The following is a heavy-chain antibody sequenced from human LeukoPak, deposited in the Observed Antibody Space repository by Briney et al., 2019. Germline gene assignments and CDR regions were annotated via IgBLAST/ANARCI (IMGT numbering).Heavy chain of an antibody. CDR3: ARKGYYDSSGYHFTYGMDV. V-gene: IGHV3-21*01. D-gene: IGHD3-22*01. J-gene: IGHJ6*02. CDR2: ISSSSIYI. Sequence: GGSLTLSCAASGFTFCSYSMNWVRQAPGKGLEGVSSISSSSIYIYYTDSVKGRFTISRNNTKNSLYLQMNSLRAEDTAVYYCARKGYYDSSGYHFTYGMDVWGQGTTVTVSS. CDR1: GFTFCSYS.